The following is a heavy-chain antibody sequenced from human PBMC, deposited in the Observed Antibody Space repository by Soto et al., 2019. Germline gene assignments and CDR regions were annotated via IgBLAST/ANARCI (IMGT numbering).Heavy chain of an antibody. D-gene: IGHD2-2*01. V-gene: IGHV3-48*03. Sequence: PGGSLRLSCAASGFPFSSYEMNWVRQAPGKGLEWVSYISSSGSIIYYADSVKGRFTMSRDNAKNSLYLQMSSLRAEDTAVYYCARDFVVVPVVIGDYWGQGTLVTVSS. CDR3: ARDFVVVPVVIGDY. CDR2: ISSSGSII. CDR1: GFPFSSYE. J-gene: IGHJ4*02.